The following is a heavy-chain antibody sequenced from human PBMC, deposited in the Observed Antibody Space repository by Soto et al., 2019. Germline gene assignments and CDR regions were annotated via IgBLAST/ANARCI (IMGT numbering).Heavy chain of an antibody. CDR2: IIPLFGKA. CDR3: ARDGTLYDSSGYYYLY. CDR1: GGTFSRYA. V-gene: IGHV1-69*01. Sequence: QVQLVQSGAEVKKPGSSVKVSCKASGGTFSRYAISWVRQAPGQGLEWMGGIIPLFGKANYAQKFQGRVTITADEATSTAYMELSSLRSEDTAVYSCARDGTLYDSSGYYYLYWGQGTLVTVSS. D-gene: IGHD3-22*01. J-gene: IGHJ4*02.